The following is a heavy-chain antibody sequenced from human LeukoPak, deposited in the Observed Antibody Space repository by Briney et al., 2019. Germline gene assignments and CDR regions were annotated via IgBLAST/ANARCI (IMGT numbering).Heavy chain of an antibody. D-gene: IGHD6-19*01. CDR3: ARRDSSGHYYFDY. CDR2: IYPGDSDT. J-gene: IGHJ4*02. CDR1: GYSFTSHW. Sequence: GESLKISCKTSGYSFTSHWIGWVRQMPGKGLEWMALIYPGDSDTRYSPSFQGQVTISADKSISTAYLQWSSLKASDTAMYYCARRDSSGHYYFDYWGQGTLVSVSS. V-gene: IGHV5-51*01.